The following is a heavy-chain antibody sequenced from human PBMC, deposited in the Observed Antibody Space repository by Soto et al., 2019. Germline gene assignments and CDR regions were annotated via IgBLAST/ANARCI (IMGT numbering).Heavy chain of an antibody. D-gene: IGHD2-21*01. Sequence: PSETLSLTCAVYGGSFSGYYWSWLRQPPGKGLEWIGEINHSGSTYYSPSLKSRVTISVDGSKNQFSLKLNSVTAADTAVYYCATVWPAQKSAFDPWGQGTLVTVSP. CDR2: INHSGST. J-gene: IGHJ5*02. CDR3: ATVWPAQKSAFDP. V-gene: IGHV4-34*01. CDR1: GGSFSGYY.